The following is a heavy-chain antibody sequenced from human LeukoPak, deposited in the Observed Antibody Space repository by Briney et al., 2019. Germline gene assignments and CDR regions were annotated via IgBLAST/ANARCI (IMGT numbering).Heavy chain of an antibody. V-gene: IGHV1-46*01. D-gene: IGHD3-10*01. Sequence: ASVKVSCKASGYTFTSYYMHWVRQAPGQGLERMGIINPSGGSTNYAQKFQGRVTMTRDTSTSTAYMELSSLRSEDTAVYHCARGPRITLVRGGQWYYYMDVWGKGTTVTISS. J-gene: IGHJ6*03. CDR3: ARGPRITLVRGGQWYYYMDV. CDR1: GYTFTSYY. CDR2: INPSGGST.